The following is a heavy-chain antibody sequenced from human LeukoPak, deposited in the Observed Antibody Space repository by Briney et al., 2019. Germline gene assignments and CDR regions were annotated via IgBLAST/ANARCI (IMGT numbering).Heavy chain of an antibody. CDR1: GFTFSNAW. J-gene: IGHJ4*02. CDR2: IKSKTDGGTT. D-gene: IGHD3-10*01. CDR3: AAAMVRGVYFDY. V-gene: IGHV3-15*05. Sequence: GGSLRLSCAASGFTFSNAWMNWVRQAPGKGLEWVGRIKSKTDGGTTDYAAPVKGRFTISRDDSKNTVYLQMNSLKTKDTAVYYCAAAMVRGVYFDYWGQGTLVTVSS.